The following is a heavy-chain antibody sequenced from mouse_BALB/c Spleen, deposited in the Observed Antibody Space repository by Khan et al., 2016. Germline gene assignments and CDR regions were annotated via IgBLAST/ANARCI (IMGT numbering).Heavy chain of an antibody. CDR1: GYSITSDYA. Sequence: EVQLQESGPGLVKPSQSLSLTCTVTGYSITSDYAWNWIRQFPGNKLEWMGYISYSGSTSYNPSLKSRISITRDTSKNQFFLQLNSVTTGDTAIYYCARDYYGSSYFDYWGQGTTLTVSS. V-gene: IGHV3-2*02. D-gene: IGHD1-1*01. CDR3: ARDYYGSSYFDY. J-gene: IGHJ2*01. CDR2: ISYSGST.